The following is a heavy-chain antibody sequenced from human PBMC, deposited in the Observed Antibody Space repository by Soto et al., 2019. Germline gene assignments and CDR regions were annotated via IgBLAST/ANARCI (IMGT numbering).Heavy chain of an antibody. CDR1: GFTFSSYA. V-gene: IGHV3-30-3*01. CDR2: ISYDGSNK. D-gene: IGHD5-18*01. CDR3: ARDPDTAMFDY. Sequence: QVQLVESGGGVVQPGRSLRLSCAAYGFTFSSYAMHWVRQAPGKGLEWVAVISYDGSNKYYADSVKGRFTISRDNSKNTLYLQMNSLRAEDTAVYYCARDPDTAMFDYWGQGTLVTVSS. J-gene: IGHJ4*02.